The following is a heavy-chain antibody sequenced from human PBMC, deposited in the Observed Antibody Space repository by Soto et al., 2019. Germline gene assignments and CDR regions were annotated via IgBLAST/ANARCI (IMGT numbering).Heavy chain of an antibody. CDR3: ARDGSIFGTSYFDY. CDR2: ISYDGSNK. J-gene: IGHJ4*02. CDR1: GFTFSSYA. D-gene: IGHD3-3*01. Sequence: GGSLRLSCAASGFTFSSYAMHWVRQAPGKGLEWVAVISYDGSNKYYADSVKGRFTISRDNSKNTLYLQMNSLRAEDTAVYYCARDGSIFGTSYFDYWGQGTLVTVSS. V-gene: IGHV3-30-3*01.